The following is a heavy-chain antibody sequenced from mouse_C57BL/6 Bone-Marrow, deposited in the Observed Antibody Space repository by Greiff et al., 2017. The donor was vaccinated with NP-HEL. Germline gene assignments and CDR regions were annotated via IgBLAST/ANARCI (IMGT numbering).Heavy chain of an antibody. D-gene: IGHD2-4*01. J-gene: IGHJ3*01. Sequence: DVTLVESGGGLVKPGGSLKLSCAASGFTFSSYTMSWVRQTPEKRLAWVATISGGGGNTYYPDSVKGRFPISRDNAKNTLYLQMSSLRSEDTALYYCARRDDYEAWFAYWGQGTLVTVSA. CDR1: GFTFSSYT. CDR2: ISGGGGNT. CDR3: ARRDDYEAWFAY. V-gene: IGHV5-9*01.